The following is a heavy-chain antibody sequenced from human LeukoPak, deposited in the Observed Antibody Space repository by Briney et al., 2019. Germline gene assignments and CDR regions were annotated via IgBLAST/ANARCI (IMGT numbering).Heavy chain of an antibody. CDR2: ISAYNGKP. Sequence: SVTVSFKSSGYTFTYYGFSWVRQAPGQGLEWMGLISAYNGKPNYAQKLQDRVTMTTDTSTSTAYIELRSLRSADTAVYYCARILPPYHYGGNTPDFDYWGQGTLVTVSS. D-gene: IGHD4-23*01. CDR1: GYTFTYYG. J-gene: IGHJ4*02. CDR3: ARILPPYHYGGNTPDFDY. V-gene: IGHV1-18*01.